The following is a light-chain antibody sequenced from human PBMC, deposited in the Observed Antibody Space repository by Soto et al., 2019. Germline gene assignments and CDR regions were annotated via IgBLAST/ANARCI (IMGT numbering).Light chain of an antibody. CDR1: QSVSSNY. J-gene: IGKJ1*01. V-gene: IGKV3-20*01. CDR2: GAS. Sequence: EIVLTHSPGTLSLSPGERATLSCRASQSVSSNYLAWYQQKPGQAPRLLIFGASTRATGVPVRFSGSGSATDFTLSISRLDPEDFAIYYCQQYGSTPGTFGQGTKVEIK. CDR3: QQYGSTPGT.